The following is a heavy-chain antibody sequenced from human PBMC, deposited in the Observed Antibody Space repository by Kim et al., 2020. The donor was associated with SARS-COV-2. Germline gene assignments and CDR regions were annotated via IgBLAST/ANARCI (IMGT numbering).Heavy chain of an antibody. Sequence: GGSLRLSFAASGFTFSDYYMSWIRQAPGKGLEWVSYISSSSSYTNYADSVKGRFTISRDNAKNSLYLQMNSLRAEDTAVYYCASSYGSGSDGFDYWGQGTLVTVSS. CDR3: ASSYGSGSDGFDY. CDR1: GFTFSDYY. CDR2: ISSSSSYT. D-gene: IGHD3-10*01. V-gene: IGHV3-11*03. J-gene: IGHJ4*02.